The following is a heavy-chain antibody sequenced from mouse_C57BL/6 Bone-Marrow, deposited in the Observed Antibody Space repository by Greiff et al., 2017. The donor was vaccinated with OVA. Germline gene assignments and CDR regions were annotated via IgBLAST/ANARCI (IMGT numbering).Heavy chain of an antibody. J-gene: IGHJ2*01. Sequence: VQLQQSGPELVKPGASVKISCKASGYTFTDYYMNWVKQSHGKSLEWIGDINPNNGGTSYNQKFKGKATLTVDKSSSTAYMELRSLTSEDSAVYYCARRGGSWYFDYWGQGTTLTVSS. CDR1: GYTFTDYY. CDR3: ARRGGSWYFDY. D-gene: IGHD1-1*01. V-gene: IGHV1-26*01. CDR2: INPNNGGT.